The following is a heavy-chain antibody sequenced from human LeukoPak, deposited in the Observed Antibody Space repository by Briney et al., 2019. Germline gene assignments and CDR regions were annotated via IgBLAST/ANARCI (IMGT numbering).Heavy chain of an antibody. CDR2: ISGSGGST. D-gene: IGHD3-10*01. Sequence: GGSLRLSCAASGFTFSSYAMSWVRQAPGKGLEWVSAISGSGGSTYYADSVKGRFTISRDSSKNTLYLQMSSLRAEDTAVYYCAKDRNIGGSGSYYRLNWFDPWGRGTLVTVSS. CDR3: AKDRNIGGSGSYYRLNWFDP. J-gene: IGHJ5*02. CDR1: GFTFSSYA. V-gene: IGHV3-23*01.